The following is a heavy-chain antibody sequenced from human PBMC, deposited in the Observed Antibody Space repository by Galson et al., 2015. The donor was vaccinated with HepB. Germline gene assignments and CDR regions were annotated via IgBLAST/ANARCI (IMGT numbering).Heavy chain of an antibody. J-gene: IGHJ6*02. D-gene: IGHD2-2*01. CDR2: ISTGSYI. Sequence: SLRLSCAASGFTFSSHSMNWVRQAPGKGLEWVSYISTGSYIYYADSVKGRFTISRDNAKNSLYLQMNSLRAEDTAVYYCARDGPPYCSSTSCYYFYYYYYYGMDVWGQGTTVTVSS. V-gene: IGHV3-21*05. CDR1: GFTFSSHS. CDR3: ARDGPPYCSSTSCYYFYYYYYYGMDV.